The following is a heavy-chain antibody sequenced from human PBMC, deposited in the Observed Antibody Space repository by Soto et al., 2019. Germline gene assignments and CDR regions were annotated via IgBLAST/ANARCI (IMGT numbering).Heavy chain of an antibody. CDR2: IYYSGST. CDR3: ARDYGWEHQDYYYYYGMDV. Sequence: SETLSLTCTVSGGSISSYYWSWIRQPPGKGLEWIGYIYYSGSTNYNPSLKSRVTISADTSKNQFSLKLSSVSAADTAVYYCARDYGWEHQDYYYYYGMDVWGQGTTVTVS. CDR1: GGSISSYY. J-gene: IGHJ6*02. V-gene: IGHV4-59*01. D-gene: IGHD1-26*01.